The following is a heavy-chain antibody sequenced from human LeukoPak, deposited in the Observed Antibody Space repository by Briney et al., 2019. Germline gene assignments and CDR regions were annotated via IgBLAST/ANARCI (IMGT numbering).Heavy chain of an antibody. D-gene: IGHD3-3*01. J-gene: IGHJ4*02. V-gene: IGHV3-7*01. Sequence: PGGSLRLSCEASGFTFRNHYMDWGRQAPGKGLEWVANIKQDGSKQNYVDSVKGRFTISRDNAKNSLSLQMNSLRAEDTAVYYCARDSKGFLAWLPSNYFDYWGQGALVTVSS. CDR2: IKQDGSKQ. CDR3: ARDSKGFLAWLPSNYFDY. CDR1: GFTFRNHY.